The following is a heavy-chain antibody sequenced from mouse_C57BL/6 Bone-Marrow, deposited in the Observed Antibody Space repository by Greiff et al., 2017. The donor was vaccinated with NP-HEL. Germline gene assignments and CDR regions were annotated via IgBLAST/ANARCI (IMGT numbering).Heavy chain of an antibody. Sequence: EVQLQQSGPVLVKPGASVKMSCKASGYTFTDYYMNWVKQSHGKSLEWIGVINPYNGGTSYNQKFKGKATLTVDKSSSTAYMELSSLTSEDSAVYYCARGQGYAMDYWGQGTSVTVSS. CDR3: ARGQGYAMDY. V-gene: IGHV1-19*01. CDR2: INPYNGGT. CDR1: GYTFTDYY. D-gene: IGHD3-3*01. J-gene: IGHJ4*01.